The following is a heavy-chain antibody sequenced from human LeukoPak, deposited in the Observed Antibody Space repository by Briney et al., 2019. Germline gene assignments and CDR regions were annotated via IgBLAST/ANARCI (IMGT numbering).Heavy chain of an antibody. CDR1: GGSISSSTYY. D-gene: IGHD4-17*01. CDR2: IYYSGST. Sequence: PSETLSLTCTVSGGSISSSTYYWGWIRQPPGKGLEWIGSIYYSGSTYYNPSLKSRVSISVDTSKNQFSLRLSSVTAADTAVYYCARLSYGDYFRMAYFDHWGQGTLVTISS. V-gene: IGHV4-39*01. CDR3: ARLSYGDYFRMAYFDH. J-gene: IGHJ4*02.